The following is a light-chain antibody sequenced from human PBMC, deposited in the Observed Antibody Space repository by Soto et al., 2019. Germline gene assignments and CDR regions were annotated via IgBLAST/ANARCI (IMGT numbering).Light chain of an antibody. CDR3: QQYDNWPPTT. CDR2: TSA. J-gene: IGKJ5*01. Sequence: EVVMTQSPATLPVSLGERATLSCRASQSVSSNVAWYQQKPGLAPRLLIHTSATRATGIPARLSGRGSGTFFTLTISGLQSEDFATYYCQQYDNWPPTTFGQGTRLEIK. CDR1: QSVSSN. V-gene: IGKV3-15*01.